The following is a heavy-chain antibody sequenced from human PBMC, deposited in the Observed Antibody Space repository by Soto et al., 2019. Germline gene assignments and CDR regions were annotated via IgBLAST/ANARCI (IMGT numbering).Heavy chain of an antibody. CDR3: ARLGGGNGRCDYFDY. Sequence: GGSLRLSCAASGFTFSTHVMHWVRQAPDKGLEWVAVTTGDETTIIYADSVRGRFTISRDNSANTLYLQMNSLRPDDTAIYYCARLGGGNGRCDYFDYWGQGALVTVSS. CDR1: GFTFSTHV. V-gene: IGHV3-30*03. J-gene: IGHJ4*02. CDR2: TTGDETTI. D-gene: IGHD2-8*01.